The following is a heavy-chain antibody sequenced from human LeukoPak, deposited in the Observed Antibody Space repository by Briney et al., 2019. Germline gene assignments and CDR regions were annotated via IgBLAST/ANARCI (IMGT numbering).Heavy chain of an antibody. D-gene: IGHD5-18*01. Sequence: SQTLSLTCAISGDSVSSNSAAWNWIRQSPSRGLEGLGRTFYRSKWFNDYGVSVKGRISINADTSKNQFSLQLNSVTPEDTAVYYCVRGGYNYALFFDYWGQGALVTVSS. V-gene: IGHV6-1*01. CDR3: VRGGYNYALFFDY. CDR2: TFYRSKWFN. J-gene: IGHJ4*02. CDR1: GDSVSSNSAA.